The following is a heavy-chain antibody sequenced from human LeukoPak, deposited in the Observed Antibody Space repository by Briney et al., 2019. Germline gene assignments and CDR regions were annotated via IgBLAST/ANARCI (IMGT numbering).Heavy chain of an antibody. CDR1: GGSISSSSYY. J-gene: IGHJ4*02. V-gene: IGHV4-39*01. Sequence: SETLTLTCTVSGGSISSSSYYWGWIRQPPGKGLEWIGSIYYSGSTYYNPSLKSRVTISVDTSKNQFSLKLSSVTAADTAVYYCAGFDQAYYFDYWGQGTLVTVSS. CDR3: AGFDQAYYFDY. D-gene: IGHD3-9*01. CDR2: IYYSGST.